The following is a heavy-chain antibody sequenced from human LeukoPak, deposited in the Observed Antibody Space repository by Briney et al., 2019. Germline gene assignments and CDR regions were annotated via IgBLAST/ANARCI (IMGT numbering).Heavy chain of an antibody. CDR2: IYPGDSDT. J-gene: IGHJ1*01. CDR1: GYSFTYNW. V-gene: IGHV5-51*01. CDR3: ATYAGTSSKYFQH. D-gene: IGHD3-10*01. Sequence: GESLKISCKGSGYSFTYNWIGWVRQMPGKGLEWMGIIYPGDSDTRYSPSFQGQVTISADKSISTAYVQWSSLKASDTAMFYCATYAGTSSKYFQHWGQGTLVTVSS.